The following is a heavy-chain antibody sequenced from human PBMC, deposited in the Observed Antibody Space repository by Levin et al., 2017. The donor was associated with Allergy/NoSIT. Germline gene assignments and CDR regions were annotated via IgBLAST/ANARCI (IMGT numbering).Heavy chain of an antibody. D-gene: IGHD4-17*01. CDR3: ARSGGLNYGDYRSPYYYYMDV. V-gene: IGHV3-33*01. J-gene: IGHJ6*03. CDR1: GFTFSSYG. CDR2: IWYDGSNK. Sequence: PGGSLRLSCAASGFTFSSYGMHWVRQAPGKGLEWVAVIWYDGSNKYYADSVKGRFTISRDNSKNTLYLQMNSLRAEDTAVYYCARSGGLNYGDYRSPYYYYMDVWGKGTTVTVSS.